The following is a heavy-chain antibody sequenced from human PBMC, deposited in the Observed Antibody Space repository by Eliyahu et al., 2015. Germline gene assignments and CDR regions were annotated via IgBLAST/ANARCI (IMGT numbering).Heavy chain of an antibody. CDR3: ARDPSSGPLYNDYYYYGMDV. Sequence: QVQLQQSGPGLVKPSQTLSLTCAISGDSXXXNXXAWNWXRQSPSRGLEWLGRTYYRSKWYNDYAVSVKSRITINPDTSKNQFSLQLNSVTPEDTAVYYCARDPSSGPLYNDYYYYGMDVWGQGTTVTVSS. D-gene: IGHD6-19*01. J-gene: IGHJ6*02. V-gene: IGHV6-1*01. CDR2: TYYRSKWYN. CDR1: GDSXXXNXXA.